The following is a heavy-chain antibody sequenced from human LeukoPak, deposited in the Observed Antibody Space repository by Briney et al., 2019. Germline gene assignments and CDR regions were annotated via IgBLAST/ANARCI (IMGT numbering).Heavy chain of an antibody. V-gene: IGHV3-66*01. Sequence: GGSLRLSCAASGFTVSSNYMSWVRQAPGKGLEWVSVIYSGGSTYYADSVKGRFTISRDNSKNTLYLQMNSLRAEDTAVYYCARDGITINYYYGMDVWGQGTSVTVSS. J-gene: IGHJ6*02. CDR2: IYSGGST. CDR1: GFTVSSNY. D-gene: IGHD3-10*01. CDR3: ARDGITINYYYGMDV.